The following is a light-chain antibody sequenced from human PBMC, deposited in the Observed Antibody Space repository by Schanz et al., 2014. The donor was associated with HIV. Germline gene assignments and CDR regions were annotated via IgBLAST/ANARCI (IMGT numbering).Light chain of an antibody. V-gene: IGLV2-14*02. CDR1: SSDVRGYNL. CDR3: ASWNVSLNGRV. CDR2: EVT. Sequence: QSALTQPASVSGSPGQSITISCSGTSSDVRGYNLVSWYQQHPGKAPKLMIYEVTKRPSGVPDRFSGSKSGTSASLTITGLQAEDEADYYCASWNVSLNGRVFGGGTQLTVL. J-gene: IGLJ7*01.